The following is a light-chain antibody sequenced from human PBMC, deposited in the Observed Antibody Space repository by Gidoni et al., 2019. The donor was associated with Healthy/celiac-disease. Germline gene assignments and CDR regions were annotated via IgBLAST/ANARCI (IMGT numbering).Light chain of an antibody. Sequence: IKLSPSPSSLSASVGDRVTITCRASQSISHYLAWYQQRPGKVPKLLIYAAYTLQSGVPSRFSGSGSETDFTLNISSLQPEDVATYYCQKYNSTPFTFGGGTKVEIK. J-gene: IGKJ4*01. CDR1: QSISHY. V-gene: IGKV1-27*01. CDR3: QKYNSTPFT. CDR2: AAY.